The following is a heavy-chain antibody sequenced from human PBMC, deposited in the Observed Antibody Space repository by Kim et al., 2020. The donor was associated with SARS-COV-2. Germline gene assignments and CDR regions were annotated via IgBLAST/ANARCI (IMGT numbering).Heavy chain of an antibody. J-gene: IGHJ4*02. CDR1: GFTFSSYS. V-gene: IGHV3-21*01. CDR2: ISSSSSYI. Sequence: GGSLRLSCAASGFTFSSYSMNWVRQAPGKGLEWVSSISSSSSYIYYADSVKGRFTISRDNAKNSLYLQMNSLRAEDTAVYYCAREALDTAMVPGGYFDYWGQGTLVTVSS. D-gene: IGHD5-18*01. CDR3: AREALDTAMVPGGYFDY.